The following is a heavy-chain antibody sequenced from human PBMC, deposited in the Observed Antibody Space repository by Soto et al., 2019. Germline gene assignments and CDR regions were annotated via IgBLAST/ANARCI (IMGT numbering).Heavy chain of an antibody. CDR3: AKVLGYCSSSSCSREAYYYYGMDV. J-gene: IGHJ6*02. CDR2: ISYDGSNK. V-gene: IGHV3-30*18. Sequence: QVQLVESGGGVVQPGRSLRLSCAASRFSFSNYGMHWVRQAPGKGLEWVAVISYDGSNKYNADSVKGRFTISRDNSKNTLYLQMNNLRAEDTAVYHCAKVLGYCSSSSCSREAYYYYGMDVWGQGTTVTVSS. D-gene: IGHD2-2*01. CDR1: RFSFSNYG.